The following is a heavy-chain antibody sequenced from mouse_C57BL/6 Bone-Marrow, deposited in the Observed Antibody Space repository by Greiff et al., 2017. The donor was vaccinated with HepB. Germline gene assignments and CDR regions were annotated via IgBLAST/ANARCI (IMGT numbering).Heavy chain of an antibody. J-gene: IGHJ3*01. V-gene: IGHV1-15*01. CDR1: GYTFTDYE. CDR3: TRSDGFFAY. Sequence: VQVVESGAELVRPGASVTLSCKASGYTFTDYEMHWVKQTPVHGLEWIGAIDPETGGTAYNQKFKGKAILTADKSSSTAYMELRSLTSEDSAVYYCTRSDGFFAYWGQGTLVTVSA. CDR2: IDPETGGT. D-gene: IGHD2-3*01.